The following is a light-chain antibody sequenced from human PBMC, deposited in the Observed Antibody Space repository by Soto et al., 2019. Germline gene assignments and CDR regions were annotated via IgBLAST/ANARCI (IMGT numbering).Light chain of an antibody. Sequence: QPVLTQPASVSGSPGQSITISCTGASSDVGGYDYVSWYQQHPGKAPKLMIYDVTTRPSGVYNRFSESKSGNTASVTISGLQTEDESNYYRCSYTTSSTPYVFGTGTKLTVL. V-gene: IGLV2-14*01. CDR1: SSDVGGYDY. CDR3: CSYTTSSTPYV. CDR2: DVT. J-gene: IGLJ1*01.